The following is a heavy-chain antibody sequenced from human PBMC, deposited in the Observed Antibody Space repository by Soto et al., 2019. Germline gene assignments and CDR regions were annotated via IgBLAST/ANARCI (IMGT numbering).Heavy chain of an antibody. Sequence: EVHLVESGGGLVQTGGSLRLSCAIFESTVSRDWMNWVRQAPGKGLEWVAHINQDGSEKYYVDSVKGRFTISRDNAKKSVYLQMNSLRPADTGMYYCSGGVGDAFWGQGTLVTVSS. CDR2: INQDGSEK. CDR1: ESTVSRDW. J-gene: IGHJ4*02. D-gene: IGHD1-26*01. CDR3: SGGVGDAF. V-gene: IGHV3-7*04.